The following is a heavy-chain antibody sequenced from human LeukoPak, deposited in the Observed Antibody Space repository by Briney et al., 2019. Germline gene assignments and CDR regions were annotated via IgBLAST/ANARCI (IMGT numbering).Heavy chain of an antibody. CDR2: IYYSGST. Sequence: SETLSLTCTVSGGSISSSSYYWGWIRQPPGKGLEWIGSIYYSGSTYYNPSLKSRVTISVDTSKNQFSLKLSSVTAADTAVYYCARGEVGATTFGYWGQGTLVTVSS. CDR3: ARGEVGATTFGY. V-gene: IGHV4-39*01. J-gene: IGHJ4*02. CDR1: GGSISSSSYY. D-gene: IGHD1-26*01.